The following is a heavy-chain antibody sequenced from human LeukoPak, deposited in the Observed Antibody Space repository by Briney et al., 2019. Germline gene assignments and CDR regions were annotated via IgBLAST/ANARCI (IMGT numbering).Heavy chain of an antibody. Sequence: ASVKVSCKASGYTFTGYYLHWVRQAPGQGLEWMGWINPNTGGTKYAQKFQGRVTMTRDTSISTAYMEVTRLTSDDTAVYYCARARVPAAQRLSSWGQGTLVTVSS. CDR3: ARARVPAAQRLSS. D-gene: IGHD2-2*01. V-gene: IGHV1-2*02. CDR2: INPNTGGT. CDR1: GYTFTGYY. J-gene: IGHJ5*02.